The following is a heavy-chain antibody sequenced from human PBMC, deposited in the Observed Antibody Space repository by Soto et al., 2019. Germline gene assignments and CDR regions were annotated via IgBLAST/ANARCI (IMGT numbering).Heavy chain of an antibody. V-gene: IGHV1-8*01. CDR1: GYTFTNYD. CDR3: ARTAGDLDY. J-gene: IGHJ4*02. CDR2: TNPKMGYT. D-gene: IGHD4-17*01. Sequence: QVQLVQSGAEVKKPGASVKVSCKTSGYTFTNYDINWVRKAPGQGLEWMGWTNPKMGYTGSAKKFQGRVTMTRDSSTSTAYMELHSLTSEDTAVYFCARTAGDLDYWGQGTLITVSS.